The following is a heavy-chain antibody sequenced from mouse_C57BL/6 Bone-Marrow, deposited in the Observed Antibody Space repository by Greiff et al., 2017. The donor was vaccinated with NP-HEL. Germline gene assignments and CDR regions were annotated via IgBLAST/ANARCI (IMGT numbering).Heavy chain of an antibody. CDR1: GYSITSGYY. CDR3: ARDLWPTVVRAMDY. CDR2: ISYDGSN. D-gene: IGHD1-1*01. J-gene: IGHJ4*01. Sequence: EVQLKESGPGLVKPSQSLSLTCSVTGYSITSGYYWYWIRQFPVNILEWVGVISYDGSNNYNPYLKNRISITRDTSTNQVFLKLDSVTTEDTATDYCARDLWPTVVRAMDYWGQGTSVTVSS. V-gene: IGHV3-6*01.